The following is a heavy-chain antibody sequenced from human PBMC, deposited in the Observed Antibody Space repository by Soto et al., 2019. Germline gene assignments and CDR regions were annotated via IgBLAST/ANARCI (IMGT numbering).Heavy chain of an antibody. CDR1: GYSFISYW. CDR3: ARLYGSGQWNWFDP. CDR2: IYPHDSDT. J-gene: IGHJ5*02. Sequence: GESLKISCKGSGYSFISYWIGWVRQMPGRGLEWMGIIYPHDSDTRYSPSFQGQVTISADKSISTAYLQWSSLKASDSAMYYCARLYGSGQWNWFDPWGQGTRVTVSS. V-gene: IGHV5-51*01. D-gene: IGHD3-10*01.